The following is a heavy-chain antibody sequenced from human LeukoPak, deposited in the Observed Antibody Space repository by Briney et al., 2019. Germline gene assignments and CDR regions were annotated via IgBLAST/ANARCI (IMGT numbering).Heavy chain of an antibody. CDR1: GYIFTSYF. CDR2: INPSGGST. Sequence: GASVKVSCKASGYIFTSYFMHWARQAPGQGLEWMGLINPSGGSTRYTQKFQGRVTMTRDMSTSTVYMELRSLRSEDTAAYYCARCDAYGDYDYWGQGTLVTVSS. V-gene: IGHV1-46*01. J-gene: IGHJ4*02. CDR3: ARCDAYGDYDY. D-gene: IGHD4-17*01.